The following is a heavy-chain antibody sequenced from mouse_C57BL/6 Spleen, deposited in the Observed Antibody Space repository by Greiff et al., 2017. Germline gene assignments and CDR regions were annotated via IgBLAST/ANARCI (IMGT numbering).Heavy chain of an antibody. CDR2: INPNNGGT. D-gene: IGHD1-1*01. V-gene: IGHV1-18*01. CDR3: ARGRYYYGSSYERVGTDYFDY. Sequence: EVQRVESGPELVKPGASVKIPCKASGYTFTDYNMDWVKQSHGKSLEWIGDINPNNGGTIYNQKFKGKATLTVDKSSSTAYMELRSLTSEDTAVYYCARGRYYYGSSYERVGTDYFDYWGQGTTLTVSS. CDR1: GYTFTDYN. J-gene: IGHJ2*01.